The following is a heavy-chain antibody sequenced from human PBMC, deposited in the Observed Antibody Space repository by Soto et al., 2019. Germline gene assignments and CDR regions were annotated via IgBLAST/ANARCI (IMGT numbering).Heavy chain of an antibody. Sequence: QVQLVKSGAEVKKPGASVKFTCKASGYTLTDEFMHWVRQTPGQGLEWMGCINPKNGDARYAENFQGRVTMTRDALTDTIYMELSRTRPDDTAVYFCARSSGSYSYYGMDVWGKGTTVTVSS. CDR1: GYTLTDEF. CDR2: INPKNGDA. D-gene: IGHD1-26*01. CDR3: ARSSGSYSYYGMDV. V-gene: IGHV1-2*02. J-gene: IGHJ6*04.